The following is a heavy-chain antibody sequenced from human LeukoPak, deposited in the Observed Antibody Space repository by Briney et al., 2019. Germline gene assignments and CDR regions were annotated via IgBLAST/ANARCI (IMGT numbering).Heavy chain of an antibody. CDR3: VKPTSGSGSFLIDY. CDR2: IWDDGSYK. J-gene: IGHJ4*02. V-gene: IGHV3-33*06. D-gene: IGHD1-26*01. CDR1: GFSFSNYG. Sequence: GGSLRLSCAASGFSFSNYGMHWARQAPGKGLEWVAVIWDDGSYKYYADSVKGRFTISRDNSKNTLYLQMNSLRAEDTAVYYCVKPTSGSGSFLIDYWGQGTLVTVSS.